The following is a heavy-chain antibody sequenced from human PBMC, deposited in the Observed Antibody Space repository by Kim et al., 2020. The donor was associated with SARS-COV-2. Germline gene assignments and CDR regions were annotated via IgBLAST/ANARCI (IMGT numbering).Heavy chain of an antibody. CDR1: GGSFSGYY. Sequence: SETLSLTCAVYGGSFSGYYWSWVRQPPGKGLEWIGEIIHSGSPNYNPSLKSRVTISVDTSKNQLSLTLTSVTAADTAVYYCARSFFRGVASIPFDYWGQGTLVTVSS. CDR3: ARSFFRGVASIPFDY. V-gene: IGHV4-34*12. J-gene: IGHJ4*02. CDR2: IIHSGSP. D-gene: IGHD5-12*01.